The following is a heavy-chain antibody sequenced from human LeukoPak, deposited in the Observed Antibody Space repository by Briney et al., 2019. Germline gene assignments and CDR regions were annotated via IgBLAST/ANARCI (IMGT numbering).Heavy chain of an antibody. CDR1: GYSFTSFW. Sequence: GESLKISCKGSGYSFTSFWIAWVRQMPGKGLEWMGIIYPGDSDTRYSPSFQGQVTISADKSISTAYLQWSSLKASDTAMYYCARRIAVENNWFDPWGQGTLVTVSS. V-gene: IGHV5-51*01. CDR3: ARRIAVENNWFDP. CDR2: IYPGDSDT. D-gene: IGHD6-19*01. J-gene: IGHJ5*02.